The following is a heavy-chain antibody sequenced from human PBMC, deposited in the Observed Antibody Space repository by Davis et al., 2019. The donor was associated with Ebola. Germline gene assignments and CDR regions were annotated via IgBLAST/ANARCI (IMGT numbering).Heavy chain of an antibody. CDR2: IYWDDDK. V-gene: IGHV2-5*02. CDR1: GFSLSNARVG. Sequence: SGPTLVKPTETLTLTCTVSGFSLSNARVGVGWIRQPPGKALDWLALIYWDDDKRYSPSLKSRLTITKDTSKNQVVLTMTNMDPVDTATYYCAHNAGLLNWFDPWGQGTLVTVSS. CDR3: AHNAGLLNWFDP. J-gene: IGHJ5*02.